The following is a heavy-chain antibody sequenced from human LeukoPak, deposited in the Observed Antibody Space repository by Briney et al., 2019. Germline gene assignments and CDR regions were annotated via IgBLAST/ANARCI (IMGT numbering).Heavy chain of an antibody. CDR1: GYSISSGYY. CDR3: ARHGGRYAGLSYFDY. D-gene: IGHD3-16*01. J-gene: IGHJ4*02. Sequence: SETLSLTCAVSGYSISSGYYWGWIRQPPGKGLEWIGSIYHSGSTSYNPSLKSRVTISVDTSKTQFSLKLSSVTAADTAVYYCARHGGRYAGLSYFDYWGQGTLVTVSS. V-gene: IGHV4-38-2*01. CDR2: IYHSGST.